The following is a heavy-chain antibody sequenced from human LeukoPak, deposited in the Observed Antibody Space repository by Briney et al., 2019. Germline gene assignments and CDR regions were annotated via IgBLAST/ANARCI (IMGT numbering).Heavy chain of an antibody. CDR2: ISYDGSNK. D-gene: IGHD3-22*01. Sequence: GGSLRLSCAASGFTFSNYAMNWARQAPGKGLEWVAVISYDGSNKYYADSVKGRFTISRDNSKNTLYLQMNSLRAEDTAVYYCARDLGSSGYDYYFDYWGQGTLVTVSS. V-gene: IGHV3-30*04. J-gene: IGHJ4*02. CDR3: ARDLGSSGYDYYFDY. CDR1: GFTFSNYA.